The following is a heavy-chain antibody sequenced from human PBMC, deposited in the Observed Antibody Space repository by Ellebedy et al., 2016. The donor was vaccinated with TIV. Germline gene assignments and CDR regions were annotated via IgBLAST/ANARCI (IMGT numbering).Heavy chain of an antibody. Sequence: GGSLRLSXAASGFTFSSYAMHWVRQAPGKGLEWVAVISYDGSNKYYADSVKGRFTISRDNSKNTLYLQVNSLRADDTAVYWCARERCESDGYCNHDAFDIWGQGTTVTVSS. D-gene: IGHD2-21*01. CDR2: ISYDGSNK. V-gene: IGHV3-30-3*01. CDR3: ARERCESDGYCNHDAFDI. CDR1: GFTFSSYA. J-gene: IGHJ3*02.